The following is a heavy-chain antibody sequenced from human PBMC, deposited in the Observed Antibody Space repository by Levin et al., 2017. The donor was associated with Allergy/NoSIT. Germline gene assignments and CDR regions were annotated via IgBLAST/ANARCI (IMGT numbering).Heavy chain of an antibody. V-gene: IGHV3-48*01. CDR3: AYSMVRGLTEYFQY. Sequence: PGGSLRLSCAASGFMFSAYSMNWVRQAPGKGPEWVSYISSNGGTVYYADSVKGRFIISRDDAKNSVGLQMNSLRAEDTAVYFCAYSMVRGLTEYFQYWGRGALVTVSS. D-gene: IGHD3-10*01. CDR1: GFMFSAYS. J-gene: IGHJ1*01. CDR2: ISSNGGTV.